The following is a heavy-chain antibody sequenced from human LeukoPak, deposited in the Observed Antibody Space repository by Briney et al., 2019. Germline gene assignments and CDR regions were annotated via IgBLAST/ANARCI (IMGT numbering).Heavy chain of an antibody. V-gene: IGHV4-34*01. D-gene: IGHD3-10*01. Sequence: SETLSLTCAVYGGSFSDYSWTWIRQPPGKGLEWIREIDRGGRTTYNPSLKSRVTILVDTSKNQFSLKLSSVTAADTAVYYCARGPDGSGSYYNALIDYWGQGTLVTVSS. CDR2: IDRGGRT. CDR1: GGSFSDYS. J-gene: IGHJ4*02. CDR3: ARGPDGSGSYYNALIDY.